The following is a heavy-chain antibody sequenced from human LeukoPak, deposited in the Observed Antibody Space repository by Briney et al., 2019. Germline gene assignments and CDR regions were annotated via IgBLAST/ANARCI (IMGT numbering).Heavy chain of an antibody. V-gene: IGHV3-15*01. CDR3: TTLKRVDFWSGYHDAFDI. J-gene: IGHJ3*02. Sequence: GGSLRLSCAASGFTFCNAWMSWVRQAPGKGLEWVGRIKSKTDGGTTDYAAPVKGRFTISRDDSKNTLYLQMNSLRTEDTAVYYCTTLKRVDFWSGYHDAFDIWGQGTMVTVSS. CDR2: IKSKTDGGTT. CDR1: GFTFCNAW. D-gene: IGHD3-3*01.